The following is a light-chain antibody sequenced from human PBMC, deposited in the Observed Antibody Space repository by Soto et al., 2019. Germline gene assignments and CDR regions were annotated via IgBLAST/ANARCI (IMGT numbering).Light chain of an antibody. CDR1: SSDVGGYNY. Sequence: QSVLTQPPSASGSPGQSVTISCTGTSSDVGGYNYVSWYQQHPGNAPKLMIYEVSKRPSGVPDRFSGSKSGNTASLTVSGLQAEDEADYYCSSYAGSNILSVVFGGETKLTVL. J-gene: IGLJ2*01. V-gene: IGLV2-8*01. CDR2: EVS. CDR3: SSYAGSNILSVV.